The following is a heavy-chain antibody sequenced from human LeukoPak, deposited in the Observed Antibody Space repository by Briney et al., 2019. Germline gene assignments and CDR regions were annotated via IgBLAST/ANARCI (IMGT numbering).Heavy chain of an antibody. D-gene: IGHD5-24*01. CDR2: INPNSGGT. CDR1: GYAFTGYY. CDR3: ARRIRDGYNRFDY. Sequence: ASVKVSCKASGYAFTGYYMHWVRQAPGQGLEWMGWINPNSGGTNYAQKFQGRVTMTRDTSISTAYMELSRLRSDDTAVYHCARRIRDGYNRFDYWGQGTLVTVSS. V-gene: IGHV1-2*02. J-gene: IGHJ4*02.